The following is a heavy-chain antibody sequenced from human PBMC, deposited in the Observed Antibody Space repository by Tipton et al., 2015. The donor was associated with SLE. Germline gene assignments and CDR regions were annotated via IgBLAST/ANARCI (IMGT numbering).Heavy chain of an antibody. D-gene: IGHD5-18*01. CDR2: ISWDGGST. CDR3: ARAFAYSFFDY. Sequence: SLRLSCAASGFTFDDYTMHWVRQAPGKGLEWVSLISWDGGSTYYADSVKGRFTISRDNSKNSLYLQMNSLRTEDTAVYYCARAFAYSFFDYWGQGTLVTVSS. V-gene: IGHV3-43*01. J-gene: IGHJ4*02. CDR1: GFTFDDYT.